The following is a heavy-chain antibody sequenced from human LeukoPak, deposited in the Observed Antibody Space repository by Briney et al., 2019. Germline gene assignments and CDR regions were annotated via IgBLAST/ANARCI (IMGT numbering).Heavy chain of an antibody. J-gene: IGHJ4*02. Sequence: GRSLRLSCAASGFTFSNAWMSWVRQAPGKGLEWVGRIKSKTDGGTTDYAAPVRGRFTISRDDSKNTLYLQMNSLKTEDTAVYYCTTDSPGYYDILTGYIPLDYWGQGTLVTVSS. D-gene: IGHD3-9*01. V-gene: IGHV3-15*01. CDR3: TTDSPGYYDILTGYIPLDY. CDR2: IKSKTDGGTT. CDR1: GFTFSNAW.